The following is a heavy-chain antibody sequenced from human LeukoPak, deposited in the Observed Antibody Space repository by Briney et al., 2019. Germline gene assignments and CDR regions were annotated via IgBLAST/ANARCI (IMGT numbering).Heavy chain of an antibody. CDR1: GFTFSSYT. V-gene: IGHV3-21*01. CDR2: ISSSSSYI. J-gene: IGHJ4*02. CDR3: AREVAVAGPDY. Sequence: GGSLRLSCAASGFTFSSYTMHWVRQAPGKGLEWVSSISSSSSYIYYADSVKGRFTISRDNAKNSLYLQMNSLRAEDTAVYYCAREVAVAGPDYWGQGTLVTVSS. D-gene: IGHD6-19*01.